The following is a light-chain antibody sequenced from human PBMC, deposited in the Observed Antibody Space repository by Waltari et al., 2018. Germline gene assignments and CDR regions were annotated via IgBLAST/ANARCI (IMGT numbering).Light chain of an antibody. CDR2: GAS. Sequence: SCRTSQSVTRAVAWYQQKPGQAPRLHIYGASNRATGIPDRFSGSGSGTDFSLTISSLEPEDFAVYYCQHYLRLPVTFGQGTKVEVK. CDR1: QSVTRAV. V-gene: IGKV3-20*01. CDR3: QHYLRLPVT. J-gene: IGKJ1*01.